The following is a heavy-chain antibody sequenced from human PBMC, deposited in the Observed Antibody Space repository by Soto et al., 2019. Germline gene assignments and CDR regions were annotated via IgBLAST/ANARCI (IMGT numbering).Heavy chain of an antibody. D-gene: IGHD5-18*01. V-gene: IGHV3-23*01. Sequence: LSLSCAASGFTFSSYAMSWVRQAPGKGLEWVSAISGSGGSTYYADSVKGRFTISRDNSKNTLYLQMNSLRAEDTAVYYCAKPDTAMVTFSAFDIWGQGTMVTVSS. CDR3: AKPDTAMVTFSAFDI. J-gene: IGHJ3*02. CDR1: GFTFSSYA. CDR2: ISGSGGST.